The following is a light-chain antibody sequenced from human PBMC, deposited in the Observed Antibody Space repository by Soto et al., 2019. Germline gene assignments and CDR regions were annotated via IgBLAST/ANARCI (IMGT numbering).Light chain of an antibody. CDR1: QSVKTF. CDR3: QQRSNWPPIT. CDR2: DAS. J-gene: IGKJ5*01. Sequence: EICLTQSSGTQSLSPGERAPPSCRASQSVKTFLVWYQQRPGQAPRLLIYDASHRAAGIPARFSGSGFGTDFTLTISSLEPEDAAVYYCQQRSNWPPITFGQGTRLEI. V-gene: IGKV3-11*01.